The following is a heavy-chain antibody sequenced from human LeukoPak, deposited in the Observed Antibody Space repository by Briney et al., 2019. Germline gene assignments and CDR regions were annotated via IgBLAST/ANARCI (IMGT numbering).Heavy chain of an antibody. V-gene: IGHV3-23*01. D-gene: IGHD3-16*02. Sequence: GGSLRLSCAASGFTFTNYAMNWVRQAPGKGLDWVSGFSAINSVTHYADSVKGRFTISRDFSKNTVYLQMNSLRAEDTAIYYCAKAPGGSYRSVDYWGQGTLVTVSS. J-gene: IGHJ4*02. CDR1: GFTFTNYA. CDR2: FSAINSVT. CDR3: AKAPGGSYRSVDY.